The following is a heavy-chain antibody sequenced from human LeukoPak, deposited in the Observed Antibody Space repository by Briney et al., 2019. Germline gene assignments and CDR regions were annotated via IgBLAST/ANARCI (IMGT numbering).Heavy chain of an antibody. D-gene: IGHD1-7*01. V-gene: IGHV3-74*03. CDR1: GFTFSSYW. CDR3: VRRQTTTSGFDH. J-gene: IGHJ4*02. CDR2: INNDGSST. Sequence: GGSLRLSCAASGFTFSSYWVHWVRQAPGKGLVWVSRINNDGSSTKYADSVKGRFTISRDNAKNTLYLQMHSLRAEDTALYYCVRRQTTTSGFDHWGQGTLVTVSS.